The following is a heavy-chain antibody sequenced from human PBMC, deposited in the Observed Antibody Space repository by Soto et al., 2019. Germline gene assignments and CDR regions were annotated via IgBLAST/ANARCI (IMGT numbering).Heavy chain of an antibody. CDR3: ARDRRTVTMLDY. CDR2: IWYDGSNK. D-gene: IGHD4-17*01. CDR1: GVTFSSYG. Sequence: GESLRLSCAASGVTFSSYGMHWVRQAPGKGLEWVAVIWYDGSNKYYADSVKGRFTISRDNSKNTLYLQMNSLRAEDTAVYYCARDRRTVTMLDYWGQGTLVTVSS. J-gene: IGHJ4*02. V-gene: IGHV3-33*01.